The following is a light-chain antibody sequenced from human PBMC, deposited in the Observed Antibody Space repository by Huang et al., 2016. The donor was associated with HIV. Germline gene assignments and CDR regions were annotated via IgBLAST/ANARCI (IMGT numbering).Light chain of an antibody. CDR1: QCLRDTY. V-gene: IGKV3-20*01. Sequence: EIVLTQSPGTLSLSPGETATFSCRASQCLRDTYIAWYQQRPGQAPRLLIYGASSRATGIPDRFSGSGSGTDFTLTINRLEPQDFAVYFCLQYDRSPLTFGGGTKVEL. CDR2: GAS. CDR3: LQYDRSPLT. J-gene: IGKJ4*01.